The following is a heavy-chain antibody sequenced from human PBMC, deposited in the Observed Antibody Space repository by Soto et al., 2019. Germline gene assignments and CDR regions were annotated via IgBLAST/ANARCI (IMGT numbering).Heavy chain of an antibody. CDR3: TRGPRATSAGTSAH. Sequence: SLRLSCAGSXFTFNMYWMHWVRQVPGKGPVWVARIYNDGTYADYADSVKGRFTISRDNAKDTLYLQMNDLRAEDSALYHCTRGPRATSAGTSAHWGQGTLVTV. J-gene: IGHJ4*02. D-gene: IGHD6-13*01. V-gene: IGHV3-74*01. CDR2: IYNDGTYA. CDR1: XFTFNMYW.